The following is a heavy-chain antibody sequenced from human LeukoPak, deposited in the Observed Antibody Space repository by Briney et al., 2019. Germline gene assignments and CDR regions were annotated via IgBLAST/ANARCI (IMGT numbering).Heavy chain of an antibody. CDR1: GGSISSSSASSYY. D-gene: IGHD6-19*01. CDR3: ARAVAGKVRSFYYYGMDV. J-gene: IGHJ6*02. CDR2: IYYSGST. Sequence: PSETLPLTCTVSGGSISSSSASSYYWGWIRQSPGKGPEWVGGIYYSGSTYYNPSLKSRITISVDTSKNQFSLSLSSVTAADTAVYYCARAVAGKVRSFYYYGMDVWGQGTTVTVSS. V-gene: IGHV4-39*07.